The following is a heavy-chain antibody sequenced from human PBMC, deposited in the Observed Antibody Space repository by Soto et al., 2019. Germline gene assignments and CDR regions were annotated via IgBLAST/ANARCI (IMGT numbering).Heavy chain of an antibody. CDR3: ARDRAGSSWSRGPSYYYYGMDV. V-gene: IGHV4-31*03. J-gene: IGHJ6*02. Sequence: SETLSLTCTVSGGSISGGGYYWSWIRQHPGKGLEWIGYIYYSGSTYYNPSLKSRVTISVDTSKNQFSLKLSSVTAADTAVYYCARDRAGSSWSRGPSYYYYGMDVWGQGTTVTVSS. CDR2: IYYSGST. CDR1: GGSISGGGYY. D-gene: IGHD6-13*01.